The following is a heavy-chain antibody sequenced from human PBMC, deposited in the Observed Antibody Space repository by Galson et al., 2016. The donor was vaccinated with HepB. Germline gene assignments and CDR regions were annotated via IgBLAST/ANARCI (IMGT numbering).Heavy chain of an antibody. CDR3: ARDRLAAAASWVAFDL. Sequence: SEILSLTCSVSGGSINSYYWSWIRQPTGKGLEWIAYIDHSGNIKYNPSLKSRVTLSVDTSRNQFSLKLSSVAAADTAVYYCARDRLAAAASWVAFDLWGQGTMVTVSS. CDR2: IDHSGNI. V-gene: IGHV4-59*01. J-gene: IGHJ3*01. CDR1: GGSINSYY. D-gene: IGHD6-13*01.